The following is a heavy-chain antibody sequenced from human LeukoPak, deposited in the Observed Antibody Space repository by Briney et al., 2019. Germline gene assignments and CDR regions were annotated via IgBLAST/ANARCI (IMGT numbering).Heavy chain of an antibody. V-gene: IGHV3-21*01. Sequence: GGSLRLSCAASGFTFSSYTMNWVRQAPGKGLEWVSSISSSSSYIYYADSLKGRFTISRDNAKNSLYLQMNSLRAEDTAVYYCARDSKALGDAFDIWGQGTMVTVSS. CDR1: GFTFSSYT. CDR2: ISSSSSYI. J-gene: IGHJ3*02. CDR3: ARDSKALGDAFDI.